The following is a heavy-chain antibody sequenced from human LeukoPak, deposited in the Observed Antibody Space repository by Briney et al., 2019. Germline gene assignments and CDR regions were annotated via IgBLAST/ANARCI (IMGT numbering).Heavy chain of an antibody. CDR2: MYYSGST. D-gene: IGHD3-22*01. Sequence: SETLSLTCTVSGYSIISGYSWEWIRQPPGKGLEWIAYMYYSGSTYYNPSLKSRVTMSADTSKNQLSLKLSSVTAADTAVYYCARPYYYDSRIDPWGQGILVTVSS. J-gene: IGHJ5*02. V-gene: IGHV4-30-4*01. CDR3: ARPYYYDSRIDP. CDR1: GYSIISGYS.